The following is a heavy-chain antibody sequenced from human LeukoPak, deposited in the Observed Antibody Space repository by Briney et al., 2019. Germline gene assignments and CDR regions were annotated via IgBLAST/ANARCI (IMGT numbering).Heavy chain of an antibody. Sequence: GGSLRLSCAASGFTFSSYSMNWVRQAPGKGPEWVSSISSSSSYIYYADSVKGRFTISRDNAKNSLYLQMNSLRAEDTAVYYCARVGSRRDLDYWGQGTLVTVSS. CDR2: ISSSSSYI. CDR1: GFTFSSYS. V-gene: IGHV3-21*01. CDR3: ARVGSRRDLDY. J-gene: IGHJ4*02. D-gene: IGHD3-16*01.